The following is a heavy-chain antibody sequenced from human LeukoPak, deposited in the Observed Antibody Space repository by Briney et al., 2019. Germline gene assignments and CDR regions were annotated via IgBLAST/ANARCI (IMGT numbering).Heavy chain of an antibody. Sequence: SETLSLTCTVSGGSISSYYWSWIRQPPGKGLEWIGYIYYSGSTNYNPSLKSRVTISVDTSKNQFSLKLSSVTAADTAVYYCASGGAVAASRGAFDIWGQGTMVTVSS. CDR2: IYYSGST. CDR1: GGSISSYY. J-gene: IGHJ3*02. V-gene: IGHV4-59*01. CDR3: ASGGAVAASRGAFDI. D-gene: IGHD6-19*01.